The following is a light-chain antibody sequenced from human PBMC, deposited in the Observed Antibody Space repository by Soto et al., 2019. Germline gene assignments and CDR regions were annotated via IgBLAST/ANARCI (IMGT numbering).Light chain of an antibody. CDR1: KSVSSN. V-gene: IGKV3-15*01. Sequence: EIVMTQSPATLFVSPGERATLSCRASKSVSSNLAWYQQKPGQAPRPPFYGASTRATGIPARFSGSGSGTEFTLTISSLQSEDFAVYYCQQYNNWPRTFGQGTKVEIK. CDR3: QQYNNWPRT. CDR2: GAS. J-gene: IGKJ1*01.